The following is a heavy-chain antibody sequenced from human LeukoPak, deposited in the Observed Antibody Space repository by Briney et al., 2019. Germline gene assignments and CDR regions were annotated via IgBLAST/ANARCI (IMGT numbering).Heavy chain of an antibody. D-gene: IGHD3-10*01. CDR2: IYYSGST. CDR3: ARGATRLDDAFDI. CDR1: GGSISSSSYY. Sequence: PSETLSLTCTVSGGSISSSSYYWGWIRQPPGKGLEWIGSIYYSGSTYYNPSLKSRVTISVDTSKNQFSLKLSSVTAADTAVYYCARGATRLDDAFDIWGQGTMVTVSS. V-gene: IGHV4-39*07. J-gene: IGHJ3*02.